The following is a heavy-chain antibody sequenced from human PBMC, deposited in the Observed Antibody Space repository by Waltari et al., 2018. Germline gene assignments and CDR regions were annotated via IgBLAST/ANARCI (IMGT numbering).Heavy chain of an antibody. J-gene: IGHJ3*02. Sequence: EVQLVESGGGLVKPGGSLRLSCAASGFTFSTYNINWVRQAPGKGLAWVSSISSTSSYIYHADSVKGRFTVSRDNANNSLYLQMSSLRAEDTAIYYCARDSARNYDYISGAHAFDIWGQGTMITVSS. CDR3: ARDSARNYDYISGAHAFDI. CDR2: ISSTSSYI. CDR1: GFTFSTYN. V-gene: IGHV3-21*02. D-gene: IGHD3-16*01.